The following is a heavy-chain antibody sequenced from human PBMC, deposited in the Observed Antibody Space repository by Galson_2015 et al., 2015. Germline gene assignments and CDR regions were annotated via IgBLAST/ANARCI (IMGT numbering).Heavy chain of an antibody. Sequence: SLRLSCAASGFTFGDYAMSWVRQAPGKGLEWVGFIRSKAYGGTTEYAASVKGRFTISRDDSKSIAYLQMNSLKTEDTAVYYCTRGGDFWSGYYRISGYMDVWGKGTTVTVSS. CDR2: IRSKAYGGTT. V-gene: IGHV3-49*04. CDR1: GFTFGDYA. CDR3: TRGGDFWSGYYRISGYMDV. D-gene: IGHD3-3*01. J-gene: IGHJ6*03.